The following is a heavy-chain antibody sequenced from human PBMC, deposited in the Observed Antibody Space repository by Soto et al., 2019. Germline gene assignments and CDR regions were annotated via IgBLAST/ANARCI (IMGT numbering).Heavy chain of an antibody. D-gene: IGHD1-26*01. Sequence: QPGGSLRLSCVASGFSFSSFELNWVRQAPGKGLEWISKISSSGNTVYHTDSVKGRFTIYNNNGKNSLSLQLNGLRADASASYCWAMLQWESLGRAGLDAWGQGTTVTVSS. V-gene: IGHV3-48*03. CDR3: AMLQWESLGRAGLDA. J-gene: IGHJ6*02. CDR2: ISSSGNTV. CDR1: GFSFSSFE.